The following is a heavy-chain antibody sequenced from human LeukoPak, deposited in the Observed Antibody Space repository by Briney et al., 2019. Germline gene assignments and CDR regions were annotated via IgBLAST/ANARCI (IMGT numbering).Heavy chain of an antibody. Sequence: GGSLRLSCAASGFTLSNYWMHWVRQTPGKGLMWVSRIGPDGRTTTYADSVKGRFTISRDNARNSLYLHMNGLRAEDTAVYYCATETENSNYDAFDIWGQGTMVTVSS. CDR2: IGPDGRTT. CDR1: GFTLSNYW. V-gene: IGHV3-74*03. CDR3: ATETENSNYDAFDI. D-gene: IGHD4-11*01. J-gene: IGHJ3*02.